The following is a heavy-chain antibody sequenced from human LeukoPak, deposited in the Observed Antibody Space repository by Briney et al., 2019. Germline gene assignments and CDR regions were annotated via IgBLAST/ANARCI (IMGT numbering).Heavy chain of an antibody. CDR3: VRETTTEYYDSSGYYRQTEVFDA. J-gene: IGHJ3*01. D-gene: IGHD3-22*01. CDR2: VYYSGRT. V-gene: IGHV4-61*01. Sequence: SETLSLTCAVSGGSVRSETYYWSWIRQPPGKGLEWIGFVYYSGRTNYNASLKSRVTMSVDTSKNQFSLMLRSVTAADTAVYYCVRETTTEYYDSSGYYRQTEVFDAWGQGTMVTVSS. CDR1: GGSVRSETYY.